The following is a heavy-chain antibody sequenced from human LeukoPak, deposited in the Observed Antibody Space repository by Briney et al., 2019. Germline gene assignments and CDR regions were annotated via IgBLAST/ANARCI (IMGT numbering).Heavy chain of an antibody. D-gene: IGHD6-13*01. CDR1: GGSISSGGYY. CDR3: ARGWHSYYFDY. V-gene: IGHV4-31*11. CDR2: IYYSGST. Sequence: SETLSLTCAVSGGSISSGGYYWSWIRQHPGKGLEWIGYIYYSGSTYYNPSLKSRVTISVDTSKNQFSLQLSSVTPDDTAVYYCARGWHSYYFDYWGQGTLVTVSS. J-gene: IGHJ4*02.